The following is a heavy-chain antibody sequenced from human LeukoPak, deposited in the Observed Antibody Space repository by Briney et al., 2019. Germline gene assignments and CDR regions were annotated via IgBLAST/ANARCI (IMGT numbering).Heavy chain of an antibody. CDR3: AKEISYGYYYYSYGMYV. J-gene: IGHJ6*02. Sequence: GGSLRLSCAASGFAFSSYGMHWVRQAPGKGLEWVAVISYDGSNKYYADSVKGRFTISRDNSKNTLYLQMSSLRAEDTAVYYCAKEISYGYYYYSYGMYVWGQGTTVTVSS. CDR2: ISYDGSNK. CDR1: GFAFSSYG. D-gene: IGHD5-18*01. V-gene: IGHV3-30*18.